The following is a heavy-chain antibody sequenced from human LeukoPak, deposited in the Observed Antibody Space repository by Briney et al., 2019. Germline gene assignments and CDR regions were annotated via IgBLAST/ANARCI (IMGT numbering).Heavy chain of an antibody. D-gene: IGHD2-2*01. CDR2: INHSGST. Sequence: PSETLSLTCAVYGGSFSGYYWSWIRQPPGKGLEWLGEINHSGSTNYNPSLKSRVTISVDTSKNQFSLKLSSVTAADTAVYYCAIGEVAVPADTDLISGMDVLGQGTTVTVSS. CDR1: GGSFSGYY. V-gene: IGHV4-34*01. J-gene: IGHJ6*02. CDR3: AIGEVAVPADTDLISGMDV.